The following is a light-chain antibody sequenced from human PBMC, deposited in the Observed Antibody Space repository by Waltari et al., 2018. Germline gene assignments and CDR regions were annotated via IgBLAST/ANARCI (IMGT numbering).Light chain of an antibody. Sequence: EIVLTQSPGTLSLSPGGRATLSCRASHGVTNNFLAWYQQKLGQGPRPLIYGAFLRATGVPDRFSGSGSGTDFTLTISRLEPEDFAVYFCHQYGGAPYTFGQGTKLEIK. CDR2: GAF. CDR1: HGVTNNF. CDR3: HQYGGAPYT. V-gene: IGKV3-20*01. J-gene: IGKJ2*01.